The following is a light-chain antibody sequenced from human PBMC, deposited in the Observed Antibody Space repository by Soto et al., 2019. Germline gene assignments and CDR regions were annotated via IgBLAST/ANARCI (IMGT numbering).Light chain of an antibody. CDR1: QVIRSY. CDR2: AAY. V-gene: IGKV1-17*01. Sequence: DIQLTQSPSSLSASIGDRVTPTCRASQVIRSYLGWYQQKPGKARKRLIYAAYTLQTGVPARFSGSGSGTEFTLTISSLQAEDFAAYYCLQHYRYPRTVGGGTQVEIK. CDR3: LQHYRYPRT. J-gene: IGKJ4*02.